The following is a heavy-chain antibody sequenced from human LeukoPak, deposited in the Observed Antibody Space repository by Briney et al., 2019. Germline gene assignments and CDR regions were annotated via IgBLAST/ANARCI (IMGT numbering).Heavy chain of an antibody. V-gene: IGHV3-15*01. CDR1: RFTFSDDW. CDR3: TRGYYGS. Sequence: PGGSLRLPRAVSRFTFSDDWLHWVRPAPGKGLEWAGHIRGKGHGGTPEYAAPVKGRFTISSDDSKSTLDLQMYSLKTENTDLYFCTRGYYGSWGQGTLVIVSS. CDR2: IRGKGHGGTP. J-gene: IGHJ4*02.